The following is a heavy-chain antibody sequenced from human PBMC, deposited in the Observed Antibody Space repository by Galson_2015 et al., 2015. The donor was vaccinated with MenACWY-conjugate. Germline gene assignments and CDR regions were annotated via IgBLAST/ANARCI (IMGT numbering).Heavy chain of an antibody. CDR2: INPGGGTK. J-gene: IGHJ4*02. CDR1: GITFSRCG. V-gene: IGHV3-48*02. D-gene: IGHD3-10*02. CDR3: SWGRNPTVNSMFLDY. Sequence: SLRLSCAASGITFSRCGMNWVRQAPGKGLEWISYINPGGGTKYYADSAKGRFTISRDDAENSLFLQLSSLRDEDTAVYYCSWGRNPTVNSMFLDYWGRGTQVIVSS.